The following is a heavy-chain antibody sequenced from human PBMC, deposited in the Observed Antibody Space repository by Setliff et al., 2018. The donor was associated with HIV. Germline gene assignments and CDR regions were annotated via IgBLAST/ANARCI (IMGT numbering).Heavy chain of an antibody. V-gene: IGHV1-3*01. CDR1: GGTLSNYA. Sequence: ASVKVSCKASGGTLSNYAISWVRQAPGQGLEWMGWINAGNGNTKYSQNFQGRVTITRDTSANTANMELSSLRSEDTAVYYCAREPAGSGSGSFGFWGQGTLVTVSS. CDR2: INAGNGNT. CDR3: AREPAGSGSGSFGF. J-gene: IGHJ4*02. D-gene: IGHD3-10*01.